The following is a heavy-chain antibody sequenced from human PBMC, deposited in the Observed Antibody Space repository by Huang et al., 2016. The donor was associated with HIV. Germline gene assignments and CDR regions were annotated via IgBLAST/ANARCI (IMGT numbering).Heavy chain of an antibody. D-gene: IGHD3-16*01. Sequence: QVQLQQWGAGLLKPSETLSLTCAGYGVSFSGLYWTWIRQPPGKGLEGIGEINHRGDTNYKPSLKNRLTMSVDTSKKQFSLRLGSVTAADTAMYYCVRGRGTADGFLGYDHWGQGNLVTVSS. CDR1: GVSFSGLY. CDR2: INHRGDT. CDR3: VRGRGTADGFLGYDH. V-gene: IGHV4-34*01. J-gene: IGHJ4*02.